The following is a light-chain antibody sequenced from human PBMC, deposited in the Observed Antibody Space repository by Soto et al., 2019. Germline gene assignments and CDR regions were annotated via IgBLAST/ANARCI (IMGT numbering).Light chain of an antibody. Sequence: EIVLTQSPATLSLSPGERATLSCRASQSVSSSYLAWYQQKPGQAPRLLIYDASNRATGIPARFIGSGSWTDFTLTISSLEHEDFAVYYCQQRSNWPPITFGQGTRLEIK. V-gene: IGKV3-11*01. CDR3: QQRSNWPPIT. CDR1: QSVSSSY. J-gene: IGKJ5*01. CDR2: DAS.